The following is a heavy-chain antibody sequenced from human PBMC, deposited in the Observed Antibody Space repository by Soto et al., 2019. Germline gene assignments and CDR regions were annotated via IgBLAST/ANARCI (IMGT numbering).Heavy chain of an antibody. Sequence: QITLKESGPTLVKPTQTLTLTCTFSGFSLSTSGVGVGWIRQPPGKALEWLALIYWDDDKRYSPSLKSRLTITKDTSKNQVVLTMTNMDPVDTATYYCAHTTYCYDSSGYYPFDYWGQGTLVTVSS. V-gene: IGHV2-5*02. CDR1: GFSLSTSGVG. CDR2: IYWDDDK. D-gene: IGHD3-22*01. CDR3: AHTTYCYDSSGYYPFDY. J-gene: IGHJ4*02.